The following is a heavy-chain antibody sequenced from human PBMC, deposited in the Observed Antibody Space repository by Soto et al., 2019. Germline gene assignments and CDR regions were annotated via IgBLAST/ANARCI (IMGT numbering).Heavy chain of an antibody. CDR3: ARASGYCSSTSCYQAHFEY. CDR2: INSDGSST. V-gene: IGHV3-74*01. Sequence: PWGGPRSSGSRSGFTLSRSWGPRGRPAPGKGAGWVSRINSDGSSTSYADSVKGRFTISRDNAKNTLYLQMNSLRAEDTAVYYCARASGYCSSTSCYQAHFEYWGQGTRVTVSS. J-gene: IGHJ4*02. CDR1: GFTLSRSW. D-gene: IGHD2-2*01.